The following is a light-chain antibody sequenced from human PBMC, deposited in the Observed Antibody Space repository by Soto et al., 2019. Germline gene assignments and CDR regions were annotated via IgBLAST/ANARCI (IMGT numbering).Light chain of an antibody. CDR2: GAS. CDR3: QRYGSSPPFT. V-gene: IGKV3-20*01. J-gene: IGKJ2*01. CDR1: QRVSSSY. Sequence: EIVLTQSPGTLSLSPGERATLSCRASQRVSSSYLAWYQQKTGQAPRLLIYGASTRATGIPDRFSGSGSGTDFTLTISRLEPEDFAVYFCQRYGSSPPFTFGQGTKVEIK.